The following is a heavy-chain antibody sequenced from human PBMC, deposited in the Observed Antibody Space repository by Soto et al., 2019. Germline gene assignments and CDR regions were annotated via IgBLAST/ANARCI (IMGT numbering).Heavy chain of an antibody. CDR2: IWYDGSNK. V-gene: IGHV3-33*01. Sequence: QVQLVESGGGVVQPGRSLRLSCAASGFTFSSYGMHWVRQAPGKGLEWVAVIWYDGSNKYYADSVKGRFTISRDNSKNTLYLQMNSLRAEDTAVYYCARDIRQLVLSYYYYYGMDVWRQGTTVTVSS. J-gene: IGHJ6*02. D-gene: IGHD6-6*01. CDR1: GFTFSSYG. CDR3: ARDIRQLVLSYYYYYGMDV.